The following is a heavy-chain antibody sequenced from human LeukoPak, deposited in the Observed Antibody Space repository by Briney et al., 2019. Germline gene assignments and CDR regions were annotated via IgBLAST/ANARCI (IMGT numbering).Heavy chain of an antibody. CDR3: ARDSYAIDAFDI. D-gene: IGHD2-8*01. CDR1: GFTFSSYS. J-gene: IGHJ3*02. CDR2: ISSSSIYT. Sequence: GGSLRLSCAASGFTFSSYSMNWVRQAPGKGLEWVSSISSSSIYTYYADSVKGRFTISRDNAKKSLYLQMNSLRAEDTAVYYCARDSYAIDAFDIWGQGTMVTVSS. V-gene: IGHV3-21*01.